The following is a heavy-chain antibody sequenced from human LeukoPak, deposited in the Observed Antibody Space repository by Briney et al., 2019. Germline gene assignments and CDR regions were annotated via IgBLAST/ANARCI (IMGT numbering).Heavy chain of an antibody. D-gene: IGHD3-10*01. CDR3: ARDPFSGVRGVIILRIFDY. CDR2: ISAYNGNT. CDR1: GYTFTSYG. Sequence: ASVKVSCKASGYTFTSYGISWVRQAPGQGLEWMGWISAYNGNTNYAQKLQGRVTMTTDTSTSTAYMELRSLRSDDTAVYYCARDPFSGVRGVIILRIFDYWGQGTLVTVSS. V-gene: IGHV1-18*01. J-gene: IGHJ4*02.